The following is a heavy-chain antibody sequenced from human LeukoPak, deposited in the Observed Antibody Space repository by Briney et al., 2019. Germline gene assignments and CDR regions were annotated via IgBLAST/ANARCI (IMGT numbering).Heavy chain of an antibody. CDR3: AREWIVVVPPAMTYYYNGMDV. CDR2: INSDGSST. J-gene: IGHJ6*02. Sequence: GGSLRLSCAASGVTFSSYWMYWVRQAPGKGLVWVSRINSDGSSTSYADSVKGRFTISRDNAKNTLYLQMNSLRAEDTAVYYCAREWIVVVPPAMTYYYNGMDVWGQGTTVTVSS. V-gene: IGHV3-74*01. CDR1: GVTFSSYW. D-gene: IGHD2-2*01.